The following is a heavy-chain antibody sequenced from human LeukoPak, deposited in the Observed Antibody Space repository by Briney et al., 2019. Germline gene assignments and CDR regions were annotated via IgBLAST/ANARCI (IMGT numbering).Heavy chain of an antibody. CDR1: GYTFTGYY. V-gene: IGHV1-2*02. CDR3: ARVPRDSSFEGDY. J-gene: IGHJ4*02. D-gene: IGHD6-6*01. CDR2: INPNSGGT. Sequence: ASVKVSCKASGYTFTGYYMHWVRQAPGQVLEWMGWINPNSGGTNYAQKFQGRVTMTRDTSISTAYMELSRLRSDDTAVYYCARVPRDSSFEGDYWGQGTLATVSS.